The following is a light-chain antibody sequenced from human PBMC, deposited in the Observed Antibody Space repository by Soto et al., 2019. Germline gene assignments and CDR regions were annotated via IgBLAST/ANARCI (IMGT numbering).Light chain of an antibody. Sequence: EIVMTQSPATLSVSPGERATLSCRASQSIGINLAWYQQKPGQPPRLLIYSASTRATGIPARFSGGGSGTEFTLTISSLQPDDFAVYYCQQYDAWPPWTFGQGTKVEIK. CDR1: QSIGIN. CDR3: QQYDAWPPWT. J-gene: IGKJ1*01. CDR2: SAS. V-gene: IGKV3-15*01.